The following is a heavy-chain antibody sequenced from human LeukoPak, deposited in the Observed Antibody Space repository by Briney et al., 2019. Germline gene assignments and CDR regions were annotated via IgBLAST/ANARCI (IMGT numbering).Heavy chain of an antibody. D-gene: IGHD1-7*01. Sequence: ASVKVSCKASGYTFTGYYIHWVRQAPGQGLEWMGWINPGGGGTACAQKFQGRVTVSSDTSTSTVYMELSGLTSEDTAMYYCSRGNLFDWGQGALVTVSS. V-gene: IGHV1-46*01. CDR2: INPGGGGT. CDR1: GYTFTGYY. CDR3: SRGNLFD. J-gene: IGHJ4*02.